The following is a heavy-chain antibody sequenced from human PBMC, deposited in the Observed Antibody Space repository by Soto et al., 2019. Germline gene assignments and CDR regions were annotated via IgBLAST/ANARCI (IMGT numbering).Heavy chain of an antibody. J-gene: IGHJ5*02. Sequence: PSETLSLTCAVYGGSFHGYYWSWIRQPPGKGLEWIGEINHSGSTNYNPSLKSRVTISVDTSKNQFSLKLSSVTAADTAVYYCARGKPRITMVRGVLPYNWFDPWGQGTLVTVSS. CDR2: INHSGST. CDR1: GGSFHGYY. CDR3: ARGKPRITMVRGVLPYNWFDP. V-gene: IGHV4-34*01. D-gene: IGHD3-10*01.